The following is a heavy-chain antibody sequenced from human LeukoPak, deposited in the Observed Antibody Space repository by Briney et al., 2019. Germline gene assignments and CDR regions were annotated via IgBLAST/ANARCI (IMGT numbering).Heavy chain of an antibody. CDR2: IKEDGSED. CDR1: GFDFSKSW. D-gene: IGHD1-1*01. J-gene: IGHJ6*02. CDR3: ATYTNWVAGDV. V-gene: IGHV3-7*01. Sequence: GGSLRLSCAASGFDFSKSWMTWVRQAPGQGPEGVAAIKEDGSEDDYLDSVKGRFTISRDNAKNSLYLQMNSLRVEDTAVYYCATYTNWVAGDVWGQGTTVSVSS.